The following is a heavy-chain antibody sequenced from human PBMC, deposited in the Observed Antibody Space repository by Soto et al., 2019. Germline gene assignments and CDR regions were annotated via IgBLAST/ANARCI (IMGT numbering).Heavy chain of an antibody. CDR1: GFTFSSYG. Sequence: PGGSLRLSCAASGFTFSSYGMHWVRQAPGKGLEWVAVISYDGSNKYYADSVKGRFTISRDNSKNTLYLQMNSLRAEDTAVYYCAKDMTPAAASPPPYYYYYGMDVWGQGTTVTVSS. V-gene: IGHV3-30*18. J-gene: IGHJ6*02. CDR2: ISYDGSNK. CDR3: AKDMTPAAASPPPYYYYYGMDV. D-gene: IGHD2-2*01.